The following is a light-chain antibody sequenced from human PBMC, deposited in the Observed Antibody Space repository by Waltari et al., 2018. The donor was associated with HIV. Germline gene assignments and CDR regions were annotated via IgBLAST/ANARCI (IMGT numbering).Light chain of an antibody. Sequence: SYELTQPPSVSVSPGQTARITCRGDELPKQYAYWYQQKPGQAPVLVRYKDSERPSGIPERFSGSSSGTTVTLTISGVQAEDEADYYCQSADSSGTCWVFGGGTKLTVL. CDR1: ELPKQY. CDR2: KDS. V-gene: IGLV3-25*03. CDR3: QSADSSGTCWV. J-gene: IGLJ3*02.